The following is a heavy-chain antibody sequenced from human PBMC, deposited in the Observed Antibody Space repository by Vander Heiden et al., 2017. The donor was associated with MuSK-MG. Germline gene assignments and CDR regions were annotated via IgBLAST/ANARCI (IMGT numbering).Heavy chain of an antibody. J-gene: IGHJ4*02. CDR3: ARSPYSSGGTGFDY. CDR1: GFTVSSNY. Sequence: EVQLVESGGGLIQPGGSLRLSCAASGFTVSSNYMSWVRQAPGKGLEWVSVIYSGGSTYYADSVKGRFTISRDNSKNTLYLQMNSLRAEDTAVYYCARSPYSSGGTGFDYWGQGTLVTVSS. CDR2: IYSGGST. V-gene: IGHV3-53*01. D-gene: IGHD6-19*01.